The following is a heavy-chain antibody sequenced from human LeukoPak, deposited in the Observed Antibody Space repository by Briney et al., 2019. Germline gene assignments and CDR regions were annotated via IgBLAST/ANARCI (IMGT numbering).Heavy chain of an antibody. CDR1: GFNFSTYW. J-gene: IGHJ4*02. Sequence: PGGSLRLSCAVSGFNFSTYWIHWVRQAPGRGLVWVSLINTDGSATTYGDSAKGRFTVSRDNDKNSLFLEMNSLRVEDTPVYYCARGTAATAGSDYWGQGTLVTVSS. D-gene: IGHD6-13*01. V-gene: IGHV3-74*01. CDR2: INTDGSAT. CDR3: ARGTAATAGSDY.